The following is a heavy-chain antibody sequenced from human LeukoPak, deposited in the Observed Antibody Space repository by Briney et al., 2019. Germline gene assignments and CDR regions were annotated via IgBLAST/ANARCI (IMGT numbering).Heavy chain of an antibody. CDR1: GYTFTGYY. J-gene: IGHJ3*02. Sequence: ASVKVSCKASGYTFTGYYMHWVRQAPGQGLEWMGWINPNSGGTNYAQKFQGRVTMTRDTSISTAYMELSRLRSDDTAVYYCAREGGCYSIDAFDIWGQETMVTVSS. V-gene: IGHV1-2*02. CDR2: INPNSGGT. CDR3: AREGGCYSIDAFDI. D-gene: IGHD1-26*01.